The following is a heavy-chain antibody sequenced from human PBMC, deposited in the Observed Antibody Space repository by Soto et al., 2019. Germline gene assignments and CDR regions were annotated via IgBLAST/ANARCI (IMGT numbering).Heavy chain of an antibody. D-gene: IGHD2-15*01. CDR2: IGGGDDDT. Sequence: GGSLRLPSAAPGSTFNIYPMSWVPQAPGRGIQWVSSIGGGDDDTSYADSVRGRFTISRDNSKKMLFLQMNSLRADDTAVYYCARDSRYCSGGSCYTAQVEYWGQGTLVTVSS. CDR3: ARDSRYCSGGSCYTAQVEY. CDR1: GSTFNIYP. V-gene: IGHV3-23*01. J-gene: IGHJ4*02.